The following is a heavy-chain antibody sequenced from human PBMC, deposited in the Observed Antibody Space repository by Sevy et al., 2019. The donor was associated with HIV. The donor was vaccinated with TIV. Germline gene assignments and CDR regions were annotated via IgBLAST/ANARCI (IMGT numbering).Heavy chain of an antibody. D-gene: IGHD4-17*01. CDR3: ARGQDYADPFDS. CDR2: IYYRGAT. CDR1: GAPINNYF. J-gene: IGHJ4*02. V-gene: IGHV4-59*01. Sequence: SETLSLTCSVSGAPINNYFWTWIRQPPGKGLEWIGHIYYRGATNYNPSLKGRVTFSQDTSKNQFSLRLTSVTAADTAIYYCARGQDYADPFDSWGQGTLVTVSS.